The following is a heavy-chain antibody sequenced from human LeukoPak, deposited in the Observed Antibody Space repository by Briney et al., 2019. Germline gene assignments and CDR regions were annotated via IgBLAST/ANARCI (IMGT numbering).Heavy chain of an antibody. CDR3: ARGLAL. CDR1: GFTFSSYW. CDR2: ISDDGNTT. J-gene: IGHJ5*02. Sequence: GGSLRLSCAASGFTFSSYWMHWVRQAPGKGLVWVSRISDDGNTTGYAESVKGQFAISRDNAKNILYLQMNSLRAEDTAVYYCARGLALWGQGTLVTVSS. V-gene: IGHV3-74*01.